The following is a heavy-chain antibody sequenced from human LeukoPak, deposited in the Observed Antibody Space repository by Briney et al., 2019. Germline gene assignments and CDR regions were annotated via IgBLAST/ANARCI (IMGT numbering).Heavy chain of an antibody. CDR1: GGSISSYY. V-gene: IGHV4-59*08. Sequence: PSETLSLTCTVSGGSISSYYWSWIRRPPGKGLEWIGYIYYSGSTNYNPSLKSRVTISVDTSKNQFSLKLSSVTAADTAVYYCAAIYCSSTSCYFSAFDIWGQGTMVTVSS. CDR3: AAIYCSSTSCYFSAFDI. CDR2: IYYSGST. D-gene: IGHD2-2*01. J-gene: IGHJ3*02.